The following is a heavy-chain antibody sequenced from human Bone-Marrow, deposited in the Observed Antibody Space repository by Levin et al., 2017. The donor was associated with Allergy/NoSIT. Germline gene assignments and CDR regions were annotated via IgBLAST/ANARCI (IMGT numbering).Heavy chain of an antibody. V-gene: IGHV1-2*02. CDR2: ISPNSGGT. CDR1: GYSFTGFY. Sequence: GESLKISCKASGYSFTGFYLHWIRQAPRQGLEWMGWISPNSGGTNYAQKFQGRVTMSRDTSISTAYMELSRLRSDDTAVYYCSRRPHYYDSSGYSGSHAFDIWGQGTMVTVSS. D-gene: IGHD3-22*01. J-gene: IGHJ3*02. CDR3: SRRPHYYDSSGYSGSHAFDI.